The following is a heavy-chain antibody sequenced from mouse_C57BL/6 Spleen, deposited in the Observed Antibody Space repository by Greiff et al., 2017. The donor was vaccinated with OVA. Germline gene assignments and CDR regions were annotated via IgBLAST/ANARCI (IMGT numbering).Heavy chain of an antibody. CDR1: GYAFSSSW. J-gene: IGHJ2*01. CDR3: AREIYYYGRRTFDY. Sequence: VKLMESGPELVKPGASVKISCKASGYAFSSSWMNWVKQRPGKGLEWIGRIYPGDGDTNYNGKFKDKATLTADKSSSTAYMQLSSLTSDDSAVYFCAREIYYYGRRTFDYWGQGTTLTVSS. CDR2: IYPGDGDT. D-gene: IGHD1-1*01. V-gene: IGHV1-82*01.